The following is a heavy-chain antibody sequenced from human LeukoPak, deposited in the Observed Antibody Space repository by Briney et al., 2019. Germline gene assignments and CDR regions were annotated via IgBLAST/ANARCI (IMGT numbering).Heavy chain of an antibody. Sequence: GGSLRLSCAASGFTFSNYWMSWVRQAPGKGLEWVANIKEDGSEKYYVDSVKGRFTISRDIGKNSLYLQMNSLRVEDTAVYYCARGGLRYFALWGQGALVTVSS. CDR3: ARGGLRYFAL. D-gene: IGHD3-16*01. CDR2: IKEDGSEK. CDR1: GFTFSNYW. J-gene: IGHJ5*02. V-gene: IGHV3-7*04.